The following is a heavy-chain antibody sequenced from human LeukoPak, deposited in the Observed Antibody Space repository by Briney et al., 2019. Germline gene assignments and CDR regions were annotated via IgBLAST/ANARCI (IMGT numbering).Heavy chain of an antibody. D-gene: IGHD3-3*01. CDR3: ARERSDSFDY. V-gene: IGHV4-61*02. CDR2: IYTSGST. J-gene: IGHJ4*02. Sequence: KPSETLSLTCTVSGGSISSGSYYWSWIRQPAGKGLEWIGRIYTSGSTNYNPSLKSRVTISVDTSKNQFSLQLNSVTPEDTAVYYCARERSDSFDYWGQGTLVTVSS. CDR1: GGSISSGSYY.